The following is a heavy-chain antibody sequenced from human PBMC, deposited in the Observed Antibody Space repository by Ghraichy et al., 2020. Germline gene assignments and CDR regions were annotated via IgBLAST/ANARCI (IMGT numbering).Heavy chain of an antibody. CDR1: GFTFGDYA. V-gene: IGHV3-49*04. CDR2: IRSKAYGGTT. D-gene: IGHD4-17*01. CDR3: TRCKLNGDYSWFDP. J-gene: IGHJ5*02. Sequence: GGSLRLSCTASGFTFGDYAMSWVRQAPGKGLEWVGFIRSKAYGGTTEYAASVKGRFTISRDDSKSIAYLQMNSLKTEDTAVYYCTRCKLNGDYSWFDPWGQGTLVTVSS.